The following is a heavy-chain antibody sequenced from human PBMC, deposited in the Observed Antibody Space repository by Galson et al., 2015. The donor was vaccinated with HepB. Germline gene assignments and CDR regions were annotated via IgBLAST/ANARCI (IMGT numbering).Heavy chain of an antibody. J-gene: IGHJ4*02. CDR2: ISSNGGST. D-gene: IGHD3-10*01. CDR1: GFTFSSYA. Sequence: SLRLSCAASGFTFSSYAMHWVRQAPGKGLEYVSAISSNGGSTYYADSVKGRFTISRDNSKNTLYLQMSSLRAEDTAVYYCVKGSGSYRGAPFDYWGQGTLVAVSS. V-gene: IGHV3-64D*06. CDR3: VKGSGSYRGAPFDY.